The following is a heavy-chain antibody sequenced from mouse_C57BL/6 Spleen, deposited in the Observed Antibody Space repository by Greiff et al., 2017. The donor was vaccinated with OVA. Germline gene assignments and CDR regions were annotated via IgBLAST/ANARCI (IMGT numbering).Heavy chain of an antibody. V-gene: IGHV1-69*01. D-gene: IGHD1-1*01. CDR1: GYTFTSYW. CDR2: IDPSDSYT. CDR3: ARTWGLITTVVHWYFDV. Sequence: QVQLQQSGAELVMPGASVKLSCKASGYTFTSYWMHWVKQRPGQGLEWIGEIDPSDSYTNYNQKFKGKSTLTVDKSSSTAYMQLSSLTSEDSAVYYCARTWGLITTVVHWYFDVWGTGTTVTVSS. J-gene: IGHJ1*03.